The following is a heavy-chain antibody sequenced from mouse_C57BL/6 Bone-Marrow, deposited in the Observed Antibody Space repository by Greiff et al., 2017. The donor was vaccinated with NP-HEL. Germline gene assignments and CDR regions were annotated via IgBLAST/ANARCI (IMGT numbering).Heavy chain of an antibody. CDR1: GYTFTSYW. D-gene: IGHD1-1*01. J-gene: IGHJ4*01. CDR3: ARDGYYGSSYRAMDY. V-gene: IGHV1-50*01. Sequence: QVQLQQPGAELVKPGASVKLSCKASGYTFTSYWMQWVKQRPGQGLEWIGEIDPSDSYTNYNQKFKGKATLTVDTSSSTAYMQLSSLTSEDSAVYYCARDGYYGSSYRAMDYWGQGTSVTVSS. CDR2: IDPSDSYT.